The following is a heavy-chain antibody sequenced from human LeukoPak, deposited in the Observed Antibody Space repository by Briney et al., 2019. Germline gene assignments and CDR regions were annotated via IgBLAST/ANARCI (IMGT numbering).Heavy chain of an antibody. CDR1: GFTFSSYS. J-gene: IGHJ4*02. V-gene: IGHV3-21*01. CDR2: ISSSSSYI. CDR3: ARDPGTMVRGVD. Sequence: GGPLRLSCAASGFTFSSYSMNWVRQAPGKGLEWVSSISSSSSYIYYADSVKGRFTISRDNAKNSLYLQMNSLRAGDTAVYYCARDPGTMVRGVDWGQGTLVTVSS. D-gene: IGHD3-10*01.